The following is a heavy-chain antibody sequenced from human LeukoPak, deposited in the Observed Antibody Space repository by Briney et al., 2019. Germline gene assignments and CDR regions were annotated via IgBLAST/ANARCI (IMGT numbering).Heavy chain of an antibody. CDR3: ARWLGNGFDM. V-gene: IGHV4-38-2*01. D-gene: IGHD3-22*01. J-gene: IGHJ3*02. CDR1: AYSINTNSY. CDR2: SHHGGNT. Sequence: SETLSLTCSVSAYSINTNSYWAWIRPPPGKGLEWIGSSHHGGNTYYHPSLKSRVTISIDTSKYQFSLNLYSVTAADTAVYYCARWLGNGFDMWGQGTVVTVSS.